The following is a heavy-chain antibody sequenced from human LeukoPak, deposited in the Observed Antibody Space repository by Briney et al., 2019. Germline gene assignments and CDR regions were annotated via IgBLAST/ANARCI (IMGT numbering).Heavy chain of an antibody. CDR1: GFTFSRYW. Sequence: PGGSLRLSCATSGFTFSRYWMTWVRQAPGKGLEGVANIKQDGSNKYYADSVKGRFTISRDNSKITVSLQMNSLRAEDTAVYYCARPYYYGSGSYYPLDYWGQGTLVTVSS. J-gene: IGHJ4*02. CDR2: IKQDGSNK. CDR3: ARPYYYGSGSYYPLDY. D-gene: IGHD3-10*01. V-gene: IGHV3-7*04.